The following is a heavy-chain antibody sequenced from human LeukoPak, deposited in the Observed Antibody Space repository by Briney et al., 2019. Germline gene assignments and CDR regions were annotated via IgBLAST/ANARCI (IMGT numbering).Heavy chain of an antibody. Sequence: GGSLRLSCAASGFTFSSYGMHWVRQAPGKGLEWVAVIWYDGSNKYYADSVKGRFTISRDNAKNSLYLQMNSLRAEDTAVYYCARDNSRDYDILTGYYGRSFDYWGQGTLVTVSS. CDR2: IWYDGSNK. CDR1: GFTFSSYG. J-gene: IGHJ4*02. V-gene: IGHV3-33*01. CDR3: ARDNSRDYDILTGYYGRSFDY. D-gene: IGHD3-9*01.